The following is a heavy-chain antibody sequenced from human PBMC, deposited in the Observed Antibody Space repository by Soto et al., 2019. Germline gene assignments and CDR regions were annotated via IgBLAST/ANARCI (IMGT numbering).Heavy chain of an antibody. CDR1: GYFIRSGYY. Sequence: PSETLSLTCVASGYFIRSGYYWGWIRQPPGKGLEWIGSIYHSGSTHYNPSLKSRVTISVDTSKNQFSLRLTSVAAADTAVYFCARNTTGALFDSWGQGALVTVSS. CDR3: ARNTTGALFDS. V-gene: IGHV4-38-2*01. J-gene: IGHJ4*02. CDR2: IYHSGST. D-gene: IGHD1-1*01.